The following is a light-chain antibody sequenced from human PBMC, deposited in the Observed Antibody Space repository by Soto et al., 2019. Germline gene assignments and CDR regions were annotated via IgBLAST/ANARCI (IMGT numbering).Light chain of an antibody. CDR2: DAS. V-gene: IGKV1-5*01. J-gene: IGKJ5*01. CDR3: QEYNSYST. CDR1: QSISSW. Sequence: DIQMTQSPSTLSASVGDRVTITFRASQSISSWLAWYQQKPGKAPKLLIYDASSLESGVPSRFSGRGSGTEFTLTISSLQPDDFATYYCQEYNSYSTFGQGTRLEIK.